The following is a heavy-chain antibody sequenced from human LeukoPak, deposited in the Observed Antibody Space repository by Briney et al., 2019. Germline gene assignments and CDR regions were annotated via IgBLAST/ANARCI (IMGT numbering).Heavy chain of an antibody. Sequence: GGSLRLSCAASGLTFSSYGMHWVRQAPGKGLEWVAFIRYDGSNKYYADSMKGRFTISRDNSKNTLYLQMNSLRAEDTAVYYGVVVAATPRWFDPWGQGTLVTVSS. V-gene: IGHV3-30*02. J-gene: IGHJ5*02. CDR1: GLTFSSYG. D-gene: IGHD2-15*01. CDR3: VVVAATPRWFDP. CDR2: IRYDGSNK.